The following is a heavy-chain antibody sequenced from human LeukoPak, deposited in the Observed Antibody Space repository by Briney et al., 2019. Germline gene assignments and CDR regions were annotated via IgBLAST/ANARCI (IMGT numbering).Heavy chain of an antibody. Sequence: ASVKVSCKASGYTFTSYYMHWVRQAPGQGLEWMGIINPSGGSTSYAQEFQGRVTMTRDMSTSTVYMELSSLRSEDTAVYYCARPEYCSSTSCYGWGFDPWGQGTLVTVSS. D-gene: IGHD2-2*01. CDR1: GYTFTSYY. J-gene: IGHJ5*02. CDR3: ARPEYCSSTSCYGWGFDP. V-gene: IGHV1-46*01. CDR2: INPSGGST.